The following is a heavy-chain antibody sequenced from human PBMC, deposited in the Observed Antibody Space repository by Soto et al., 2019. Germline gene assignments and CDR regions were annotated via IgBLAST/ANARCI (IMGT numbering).Heavy chain of an antibody. CDR2: INSDASHT. V-gene: IGHV3-74*01. CDR3: VRHGHCITTSCYGTWFDP. CDR1: GFTFSTYW. D-gene: IGHD2-2*01. J-gene: IGHJ5*02. Sequence: EVQLVESGGGLVQPGGSLRLSCAASGFTFSTYWMHWIRQVPGKGLEWVSRINSDASHTYYADSVKGRFTISRDNAKNTLHLEMNSLRAEDTAVYYCVRHGHCITTSCYGTWFDPWGQGTLVTVSS.